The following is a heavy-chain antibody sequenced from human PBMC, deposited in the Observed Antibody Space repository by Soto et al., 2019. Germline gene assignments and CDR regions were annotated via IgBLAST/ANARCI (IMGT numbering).Heavy chain of an antibody. D-gene: IGHD3-3*02. CDR2: INPNSGDT. CDR1: GYTFTGYY. Sequence: ASVKVSCKASGYTFTGYYMHWVRQAPGQGLEWMGWINPNSGDTNYAQKFQGRVTMSVDTSKNQFSLRLRSVTAADTALYFCARHSLALRKNNWFDPWGQGIMVTVSS. CDR3: ARHSLALRKNNWFDP. J-gene: IGHJ5*02. V-gene: IGHV1-2*02.